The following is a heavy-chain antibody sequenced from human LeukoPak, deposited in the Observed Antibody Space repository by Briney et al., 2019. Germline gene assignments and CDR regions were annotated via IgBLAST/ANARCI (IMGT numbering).Heavy chain of an antibody. CDR2: IIPIFGTA. V-gene: IGHV1-69*06. D-gene: IGHD2-15*01. CDR3: ARDHCSGGSCYSSYMDV. Sequence: SVKVSCKASGGTFSSYAISWVRQAPGQGLEWMGGIIPIFGTANYAQKFQGRVTITADKSTSTAYMELSSLRSEDTAVYYCARDHCSGGSCYSSYMDVWGKGTTVTVSS. J-gene: IGHJ6*03. CDR1: GGTFSSYA.